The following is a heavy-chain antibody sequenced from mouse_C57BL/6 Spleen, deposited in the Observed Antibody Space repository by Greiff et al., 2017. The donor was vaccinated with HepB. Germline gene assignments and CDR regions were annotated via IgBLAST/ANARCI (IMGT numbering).Heavy chain of an antibody. D-gene: IGHD1-1*01. J-gene: IGHJ1*03. CDR2: IDPSDSDT. V-gene: IGHV1-69*01. CDR3: AISSTVVAGDV. Sequence: QVQLQQPGAELVMPGASVKLSCKASGYTFTSYWMHWVKQRPGQGLEWIGEIDPSDSDTNYNQKFKGKSTLTVDKSYSTAYMQRSSLTCEDSAVYYCAISSTVVAGDVWGTGTTVTVSS. CDR1: GYTFTSYW.